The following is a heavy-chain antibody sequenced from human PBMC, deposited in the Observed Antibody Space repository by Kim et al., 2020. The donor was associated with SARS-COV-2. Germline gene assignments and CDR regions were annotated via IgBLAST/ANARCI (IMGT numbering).Heavy chain of an antibody. D-gene: IGHD2-21*02. CDR3: ARGRVTPNY. V-gene: IGHV4-59*13. Sequence: SETLSLTCTVSGGTITNSYWSWIRQSPGKGLEWIAYISYSENTNYNASLKSRVTISVDTSKNPFSLKLSSVTAADTAVYYCARGRVTPNYWGQGTPVTVSS. J-gene: IGHJ4*02. CDR2: ISYSENT. CDR1: GGTITNSY.